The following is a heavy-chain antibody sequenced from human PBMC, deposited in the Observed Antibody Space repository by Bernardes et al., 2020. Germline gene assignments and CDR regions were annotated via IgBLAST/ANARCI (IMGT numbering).Heavy chain of an antibody. Sequence: SETLSLTCSVSGGSISSGGYFWSWLLQHPAKGLEWIGYISYIGSTVYNPSLKSRVTLSVDTSQNHFSLKLDSVTAADTAVYYCATAGYYYGSGESWFDPWGQGTLVTVSS. CDR1: GGSISSGGYF. D-gene: IGHD3-10*01. J-gene: IGHJ5*02. CDR2: ISYIGST. CDR3: ATAGYYYGSGESWFDP. V-gene: IGHV4-31*03.